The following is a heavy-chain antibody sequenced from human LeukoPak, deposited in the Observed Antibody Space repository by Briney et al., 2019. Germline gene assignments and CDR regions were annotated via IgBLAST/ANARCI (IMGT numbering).Heavy chain of an antibody. V-gene: IGHV3-21*01. D-gene: IGHD6-13*01. CDR3: ARNRGASIAAAGT. CDR1: GFTFSSYS. Sequence: GGSLRLSCAASGFTFSSYSMNWVRQAPGKGLEWVSSISSSSSYIYYADSVKGQFTISRDNAKNSLYLQMNSLRAEDTAVYYCARNRGASIAAAGTWGQGTLVTISS. CDR2: ISSSSSYI. J-gene: IGHJ4*02.